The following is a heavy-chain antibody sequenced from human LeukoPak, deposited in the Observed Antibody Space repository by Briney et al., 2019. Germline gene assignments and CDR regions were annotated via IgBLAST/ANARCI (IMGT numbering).Heavy chain of an antibody. D-gene: IGHD3-22*01. J-gene: IGHJ6*03. CDR3: ARIATWRYYYYYMDV. CDR1: GGTFSSYA. V-gene: IGHV1-69*13. CDR2: IIPIFGTA. Sequence: SVKVSCKASGGTFSSYAISWVRQAPGQGLEWMEGIIPIFGTANYAQKFQGRVTITADESTSTAYMELSSLRSKDTAVYYCARIATWRYYYYYMDVWGKGTTVTVSS.